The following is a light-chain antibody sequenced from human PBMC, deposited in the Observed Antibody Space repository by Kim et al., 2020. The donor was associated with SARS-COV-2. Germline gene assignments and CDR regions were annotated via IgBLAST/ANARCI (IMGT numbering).Light chain of an antibody. Sequence: ASVGDRVSTTCRASQDINNYLAWFQQRPEKAPKSLIYAASRVQGGVPSRFSGSGSGTYFTLTISSLQPEDFATYYCQHYDTYPHTFGGGTKVDIK. CDR2: AAS. CDR1: QDINNY. V-gene: IGKV1-16*01. CDR3: QHYDTYPHT. J-gene: IGKJ4*01.